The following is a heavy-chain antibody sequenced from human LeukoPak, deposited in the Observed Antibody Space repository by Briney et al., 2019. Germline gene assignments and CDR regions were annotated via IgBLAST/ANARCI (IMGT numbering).Heavy chain of an antibody. CDR2: VIPIFGTA. CDR3: ARGDYVWGSYLHKNWFDP. J-gene: IGHJ5*02. Sequence: SVKVSCKASGGTFSSYAISWVRQAPGQGLEWMGGVIPIFGTANYAQKFQGRVTITTDESTSTAYMELSSLRSEDTAVYYCARGDYVWGSYLHKNWFDPWGQGTLVTVSS. V-gene: IGHV1-69*05. D-gene: IGHD3-16*02. CDR1: GGTFSSYA.